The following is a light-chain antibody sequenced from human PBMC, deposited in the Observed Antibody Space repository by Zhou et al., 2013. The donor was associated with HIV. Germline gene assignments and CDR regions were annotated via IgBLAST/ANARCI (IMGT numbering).Light chain of an antibody. CDR3: QQYQSYSPYT. Sequence: DIQMTQSPSTLSASVGDSVTITCRASESINTYLAWYQQRPGKAPKLLIYKASILEDGVPPRFSGSGSRTEFTLTISSLQPDDFATYYCQQYQSYSPYTFGQGTEVGDQT. V-gene: IGKV1-5*03. CDR2: KAS. CDR1: ESINTY. J-gene: IGKJ2*01.